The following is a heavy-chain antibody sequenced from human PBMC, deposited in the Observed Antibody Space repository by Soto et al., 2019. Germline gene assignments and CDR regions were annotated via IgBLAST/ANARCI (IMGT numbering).Heavy chain of an antibody. CDR1: GFTFSSYA. V-gene: IGHV3-23*01. CDR2: ISGSGGST. Sequence: KPGGSLRLSCAASGFTFSSYAMSWVRQAPGKGLEWVSAISGSGGSTYYADSVKGRFTISRDNSKNTLYLQMNSLRAEDTAVYYCAKPPTARYCSGGSCASWFDPWGQGTLVTVSS. J-gene: IGHJ5*02. D-gene: IGHD2-15*01. CDR3: AKPPTARYCSGGSCASWFDP.